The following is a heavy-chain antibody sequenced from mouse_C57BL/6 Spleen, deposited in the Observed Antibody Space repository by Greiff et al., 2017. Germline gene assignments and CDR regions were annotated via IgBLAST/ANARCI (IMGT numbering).Heavy chain of an antibody. J-gene: IGHJ2*01. CDR3: ARPLDALFDY. Sequence: VQLQQPGAELVKPGASVKLSCKASGYTFTSYWMHWVKQRPGQGLEWIGMIHPNSGSTNYNEKFKGKATLTVDKSSSTAYMQLSSLTSEDSAVYYCARPLDALFDYWGQGTTLTVSS. V-gene: IGHV1-64*01. CDR1: GYTFTSYW. CDR2: IHPNSGST.